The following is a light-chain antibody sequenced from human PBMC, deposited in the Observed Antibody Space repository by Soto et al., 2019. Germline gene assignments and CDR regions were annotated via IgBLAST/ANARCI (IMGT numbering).Light chain of an antibody. CDR2: SNN. CDR3: AAWYDSLNGVV. V-gene: IGLV1-44*01. Sequence: QSVLTQPPSASGTPGQRVTISCSGSSSNIGSNTVNWYQQLPGTAPKLLIYSNNQWPSGVPDRFSGSKSGTSASLAISGLRSEDEADYYCAAWYDSLNGVVFGGGTKLTVL. J-gene: IGLJ2*01. CDR1: SSNIGSNT.